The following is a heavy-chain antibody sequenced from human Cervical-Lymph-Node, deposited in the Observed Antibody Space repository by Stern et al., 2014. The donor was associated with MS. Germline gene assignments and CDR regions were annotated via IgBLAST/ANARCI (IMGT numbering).Heavy chain of an antibody. CDR1: GYRFTNNW. D-gene: IGHD4-17*01. Sequence: EVQLVESGAAVKKPGAPLPISCKGSGYRFTNNWLAWARPMPGKGLQWLGSIYPGASDTRSSPSFQGRVTISADKSISTAYLQWSSLKASDTAMYFCARESSTGFDYWGQGTLVTVSS. CDR3: ARESSTGFDY. J-gene: IGHJ4*02. V-gene: IGHV5-51*03. CDR2: IYPGASDT.